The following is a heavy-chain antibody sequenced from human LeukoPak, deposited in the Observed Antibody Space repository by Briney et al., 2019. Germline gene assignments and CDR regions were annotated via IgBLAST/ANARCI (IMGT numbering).Heavy chain of an antibody. D-gene: IGHD6-13*01. CDR1: GFTFSSYA. Sequence: TGGSLRLSCAASGFTFSSYAMSWVRQAPGKGLEWVSAISGSGGSTYYADSVKGRFTISRDNAKNSLYLQMNSLRAEDTAVYYCARVTAAAALDYWGQGTLVTVSS. CDR2: ISGSGGST. J-gene: IGHJ4*02. CDR3: ARVTAAAALDY. V-gene: IGHV3-23*01.